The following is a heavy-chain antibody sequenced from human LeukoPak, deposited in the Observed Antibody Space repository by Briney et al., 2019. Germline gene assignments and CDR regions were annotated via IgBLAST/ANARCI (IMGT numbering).Heavy chain of an antibody. J-gene: IGHJ4*02. CDR3: ARGDYGDYVAGY. CDR1: GYTFTSYD. D-gene: IGHD4-17*01. Sequence: ASVKVSCKASGYTFTSYDINWVRQATGQGLEWMGWMNPNSGNTGYAQKFQGRVTMTRNTSISTAYMELSSLRPEDTAVYYCARGDYGDYVAGYWGQGTLVTVSS. V-gene: IGHV1-8*01. CDR2: MNPNSGNT.